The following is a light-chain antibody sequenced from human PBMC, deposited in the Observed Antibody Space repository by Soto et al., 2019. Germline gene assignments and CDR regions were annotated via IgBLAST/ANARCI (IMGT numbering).Light chain of an antibody. CDR2: DAS. CDR3: LHDALFPYS. Sequence: EIVLTQSPATLSLSPGERATLSCRASQSVTNSLAWYQQKPGQAPRLLVYDASNRATGIPTRFSGSGSGTDFTLTISGLQPEDFATYYCLHDALFPYSFGQGTRLEI. V-gene: IGKV3-11*01. J-gene: IGKJ2*03. CDR1: QSVTNS.